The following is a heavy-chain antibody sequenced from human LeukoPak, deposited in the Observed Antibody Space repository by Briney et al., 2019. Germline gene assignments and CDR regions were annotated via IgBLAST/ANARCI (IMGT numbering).Heavy chain of an antibody. CDR1: GYTFTSYD. CDR3: ARGGMAGGWSHYYYGMDV. CDR2: MNPNSGNT. D-gene: IGHD6-19*01. J-gene: IGHJ6*02. Sequence: ASVKVSCKASGYTFTSYDINWVRQATGQGLEWMGWMNPNSGNTGYAQKFQGRVTMTRNTSISTAYMELSSLRSEDTAVYYCARGGMAGGWSHYYYGMDVWGQGTTVTVSS. V-gene: IGHV1-8*01.